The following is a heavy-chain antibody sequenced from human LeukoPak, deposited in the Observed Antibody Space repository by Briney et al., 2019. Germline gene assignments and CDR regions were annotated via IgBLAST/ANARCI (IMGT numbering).Heavy chain of an antibody. CDR2: ISSNGGST. CDR3: ARSRAGLRLFDY. D-gene: IGHD5-12*01. Sequence: GGSLRLSCAASGFTFSSYAMHWVRQAPGKGLEYVSAISSNGGSTYYANSVKGRFTISRDNSKNTLYLQMGSLRAEDTAVYYCARSRAGLRLFDYWGQGTLVTVSS. V-gene: IGHV3-64*01. J-gene: IGHJ4*02. CDR1: GFTFSSYA.